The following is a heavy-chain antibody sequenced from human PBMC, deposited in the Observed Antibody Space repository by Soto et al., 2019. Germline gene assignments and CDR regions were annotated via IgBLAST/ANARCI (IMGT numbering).Heavy chain of an antibody. V-gene: IGHV4-31*03. Sequence: SETLSLTCTVSGGSISSGGYYWSWIRQHPGKGLEWIGYIYYSGSTYYNPSLKSRVTISVDTSKNQFSLKLSTVTAADTAVYYCARGGGSGYSSSLDYWYFDLWGRGTLVTVSS. J-gene: IGHJ2*01. CDR1: GGSISSGGYY. CDR2: IYYSGST. CDR3: ARGGGSGYSSSLDYWYFDL. D-gene: IGHD3-22*01.